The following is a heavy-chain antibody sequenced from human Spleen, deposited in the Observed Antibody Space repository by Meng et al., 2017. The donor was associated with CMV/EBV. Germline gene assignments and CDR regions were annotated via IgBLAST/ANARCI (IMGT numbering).Heavy chain of an antibody. CDR3: ATGIYRGITGTHFDY. CDR2: ISSNGGST. Sequence: SGFTFSSYAMHWVRQAPGRGLEYVSAISSNGGSTYYADSVKGRFTISRDNSKNTLYLQMGSLRAEDMAVYYCATGIYRGITGTHFDYWGQGTLVTVSS. CDR1: GFTFSSYA. D-gene: IGHD1-20*01. J-gene: IGHJ4*02. V-gene: IGHV3-64*02.